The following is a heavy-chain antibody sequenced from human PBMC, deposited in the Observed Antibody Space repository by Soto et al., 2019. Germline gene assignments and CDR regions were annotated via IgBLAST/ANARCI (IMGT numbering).Heavy chain of an antibody. Sequence: QVQLVESGGGVVQPGRSLRLSCAASGFIFSKYGMHWVRQAPGKGLEWVAVISYDGSNKYYAESVKGRFIISRDKSDNTLYLQMNRLRAEDTALYYCAQDLGSGKPYYYYAMDVWGQGTTVTVSS. CDR3: AQDLGSGKPYYYYAMDV. J-gene: IGHJ6*02. V-gene: IGHV3-30*18. D-gene: IGHD3-10*01. CDR1: GFIFSKYG. CDR2: ISYDGSNK.